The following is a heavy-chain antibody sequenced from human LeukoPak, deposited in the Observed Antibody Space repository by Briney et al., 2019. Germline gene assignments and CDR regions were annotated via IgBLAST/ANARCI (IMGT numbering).Heavy chain of an antibody. CDR1: GFTFSSYS. CDR2: ISSSSSYI. CDR3: ARAAIFGWFDP. D-gene: IGHD3-9*01. J-gene: IGHJ5*02. V-gene: IGHV3-21*01. Sequence: GGSLRLSCAASGFTFSSYSMNWVRQVPGKGLEWVSFISSSSSYIYYADSVQGRFTISRDNAKNSLYLQMSSLRAEDTAVYYCARAAIFGWFDPWGQGTLVTVSS.